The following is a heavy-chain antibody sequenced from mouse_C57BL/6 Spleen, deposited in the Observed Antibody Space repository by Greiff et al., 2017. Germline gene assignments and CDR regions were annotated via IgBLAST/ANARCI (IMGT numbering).Heavy chain of an antibody. CDR2: IDPSDSET. CDR1: GYTFTSYW. V-gene: IGHV1-52*01. CDR3: ARDDYLYWYFDV. Sequence: QVQLQQPGAELVRPGSSVKLSCKASGYTFTSYWMHWVKQRPIQGLEWIGNIDPSDSETHYNQKFKDKATLTVDKSSSTAYMQLSSLTSEDSAVYYCARDDYLYWYFDVWGTGTTVTVSS. D-gene: IGHD2-4*01. J-gene: IGHJ1*03.